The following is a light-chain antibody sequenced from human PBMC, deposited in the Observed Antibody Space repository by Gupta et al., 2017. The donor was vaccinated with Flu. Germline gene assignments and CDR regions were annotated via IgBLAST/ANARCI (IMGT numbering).Light chain of an antibody. V-gene: IGKV1-39*01. CDR2: AAS. CDR3: LQNYSNPRT. Sequence: PSLVSAAVGDRATSTCRASQSITTYLLWYQQKPGKAPKLLIYAASSLQSGVPSRFGGSGSGTDFTLTITNLQPEDFATYYCLQNYSNPRTFGQGTKLEIK. J-gene: IGKJ2*01. CDR1: QSITTY.